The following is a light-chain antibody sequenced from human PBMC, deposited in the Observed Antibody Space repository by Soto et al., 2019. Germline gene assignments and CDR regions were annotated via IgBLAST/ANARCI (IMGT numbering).Light chain of an antibody. CDR2: KDS. V-gene: IGLV3-16*01. CDR1: ALPKKY. Sequence: SYELTQPPSVSVSLGQMARITCSGEALPKKYAYWFQQKPGQFPVLVIYKDSERPSGIPERFSGSSSGTIVTLTISGVQAEDEADYYCLSADSSGVYRVFGGGTKVTVL. J-gene: IGLJ2*01. CDR3: LSADSSGVYRV.